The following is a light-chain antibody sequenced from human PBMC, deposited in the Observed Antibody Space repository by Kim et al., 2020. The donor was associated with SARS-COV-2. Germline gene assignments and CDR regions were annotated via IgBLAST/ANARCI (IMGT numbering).Light chain of an antibody. V-gene: IGKV3-11*01. CDR2: DAS. CDR1: QTVYSY. J-gene: IGKJ2*01. CDR3: QYRSGWPRT. Sequence: SLSPGESATLTCRTSQTVYSYLTWYQQKPGQAPRLVIYDASNRATGIPARFSGSGSGTHFTLTINGLEPEDYAIYYCQYRSGWPRTFGQGTKLEI.